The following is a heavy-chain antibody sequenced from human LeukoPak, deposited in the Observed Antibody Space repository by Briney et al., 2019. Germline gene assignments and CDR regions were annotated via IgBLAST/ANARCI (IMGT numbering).Heavy chain of an antibody. Sequence: ASVKVSCKASGYTFTSYGIDWVRQAPGQGLEWMGWSRAYNGNTNYAQKFQGRVTMTTDTSTSTAYMELRSLRSDDTAVYYCAKERGTTVTTDFDYWGQGTLVTVFS. CDR2: SRAYNGNT. V-gene: IGHV1-18*01. D-gene: IGHD4-17*01. CDR3: AKERGTTVTTDFDY. J-gene: IGHJ4*02. CDR1: GYTFTSYG.